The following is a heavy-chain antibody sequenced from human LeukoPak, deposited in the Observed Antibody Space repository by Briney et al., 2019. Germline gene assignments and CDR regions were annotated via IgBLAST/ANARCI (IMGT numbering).Heavy chain of an antibody. CDR3: ARYTSVTGTGGRNLYSFDY. CDR1: GGTFSSYA. V-gene: IGHV1-69*13. CDR2: IIPIFGTA. J-gene: IGHJ4*02. D-gene: IGHD1-7*01. Sequence: SVKVSCKASGGTFSSYAISWVRQAPGQGLEWMGGIIPIFGTANYAQKFQGRVTITADESTSTAYMELSGLRSEDTAVYYCARYTSVTGTGGRNLYSFDYWGQGTLVTVSS.